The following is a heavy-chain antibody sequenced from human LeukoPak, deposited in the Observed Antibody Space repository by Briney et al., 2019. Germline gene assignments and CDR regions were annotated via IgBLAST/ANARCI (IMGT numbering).Heavy chain of an antibody. CDR1: GGSISTSNYY. J-gene: IGHJ4*02. Sequence: SETLSLTCTVSGGSISTSNYYWGWIRQPPGKGLEWIGNIFYSGSTYYSPSLKSRVTISVDTSKNQFSLKLSSVTAADTAVYYCARGPIYLNWGQGTLVTVSS. CDR2: IFYSGST. D-gene: IGHD2-2*02. V-gene: IGHV4-39*07. CDR3: ARGPIYLN.